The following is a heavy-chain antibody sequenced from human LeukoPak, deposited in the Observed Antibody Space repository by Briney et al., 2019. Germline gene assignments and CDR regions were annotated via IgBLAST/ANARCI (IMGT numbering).Heavy chain of an antibody. CDR3: ASFYQAYYFDY. CDR1: GGSISSGDLY. V-gene: IGHV4-30-4*01. CDR2: IYYSGST. D-gene: IGHD2-21*01. J-gene: IGHJ4*02. Sequence: SETLSLTCTVSGGSISSGDLYWSWIRQPPGKGLEWIGYIYYSGSTYYNPSLKSRVTISVDTSKNQFSLKLSSVTAADTAVYYCASFYQAYYFDYWGQGTLVTVSS.